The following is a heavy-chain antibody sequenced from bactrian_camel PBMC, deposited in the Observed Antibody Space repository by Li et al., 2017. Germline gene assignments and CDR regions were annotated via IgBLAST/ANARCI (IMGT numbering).Heavy chain of an antibody. Sequence: VQLVESGGGLVQPGGSLRLSCAASGFTFSTYPMTWVRQAPGKGLEWVSSISQGGVYTHYIESVKGRFAISRDDAKNAWYLQMNSLTIDDTGVYYCAACGTAYQGQGTQVTVS. CDR2: ISQGGVYT. V-gene: IGHV3S40*01. J-gene: IGHJ4*01. CDR1: GFTFSTYP.